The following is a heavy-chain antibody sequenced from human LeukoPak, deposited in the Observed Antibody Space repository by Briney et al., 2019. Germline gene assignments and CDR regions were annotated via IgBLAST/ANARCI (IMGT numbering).Heavy chain of an antibody. J-gene: IGHJ4*02. Sequence: PGGSLRLSCAASGFTVNSNYMSWVRQAPGKGLEWVSVVYSGDRTYYADSVKGSFTISRDDSTNTLYLLMNSLRAEDTAVYYCARGYLIDYWGQGTLVTVSS. V-gene: IGHV3-66*01. CDR1: GFTVNSNY. CDR3: ARGYLIDY. D-gene: IGHD1-26*01. CDR2: VYSGDRT.